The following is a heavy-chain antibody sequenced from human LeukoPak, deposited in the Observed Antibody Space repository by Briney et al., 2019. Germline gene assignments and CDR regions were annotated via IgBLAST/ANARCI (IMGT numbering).Heavy chain of an antibody. CDR1: GGSFSGYY. CDR3: ARAGGVRRSFDY. J-gene: IGHJ4*02. CDR2: INHSGST. V-gene: IGHV4-34*01. Sequence: SETLSLTCAVYGGSFSGYYWSWIRQPPGKGLEWIGEINHSGSTNYNPSLKSRVTISVDTSKNLFSLKLSSVTAADTAVYYCARAGGVRRSFDYWGQGTLVTVSS. D-gene: IGHD3-3*01.